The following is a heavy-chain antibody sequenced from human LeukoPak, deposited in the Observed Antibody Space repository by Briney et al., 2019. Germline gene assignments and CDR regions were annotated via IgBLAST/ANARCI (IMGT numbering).Heavy chain of an antibody. V-gene: IGHV3-66*01. D-gene: IGHD3-10*01. CDR1: GFTFSSYA. Sequence: GSLRLSCAASGFTFSSYAMSWVRQAPEKGLEWVSVIYSGGSTYYADSVKGRFTISRDNSKDTLYLQMNSLRAEDTAVYYCARVSSSRMVRGVLDYWGQGTLVTVSS. CDR2: IYSGGST. J-gene: IGHJ4*02. CDR3: ARVSSSRMVRGVLDY.